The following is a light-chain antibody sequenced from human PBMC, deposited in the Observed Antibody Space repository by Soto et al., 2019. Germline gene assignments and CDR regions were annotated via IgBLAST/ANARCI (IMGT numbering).Light chain of an antibody. J-gene: IGLJ1*01. V-gene: IGLV2-14*01. CDR1: SGDVGGYDY. CDR2: GVS. Sequence: QSVLAQPASVSGSPGQSITISCTGTSGDVGGYDYVSWYQQHPGKAPKLMIFGVSNRPSGVSNRFSGSKSGNTASLTISGLQTEDEADYYCTSYTSSFTHLFGTGTKVTVL. CDR3: TSYTSSFTHL.